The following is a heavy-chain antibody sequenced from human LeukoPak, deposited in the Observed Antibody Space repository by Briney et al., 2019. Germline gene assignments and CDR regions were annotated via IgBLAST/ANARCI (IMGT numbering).Heavy chain of an antibody. Sequence: PGGSLRLSCAASGFTLSSSYMSWVRQAPGKGLEWVSVIYSGGGTYYADSVKGRFTISRDNSKNTVYLQMNSLGAEDTAVYYCATETDDYWGQGTLVTVSS. CDR3: ATETDDY. CDR1: GFTLSSSY. V-gene: IGHV3-66*01. J-gene: IGHJ4*02. D-gene: IGHD2-21*02. CDR2: IYSGGGT.